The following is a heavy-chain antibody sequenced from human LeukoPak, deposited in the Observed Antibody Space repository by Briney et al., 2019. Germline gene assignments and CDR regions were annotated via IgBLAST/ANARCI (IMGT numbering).Heavy chain of an antibody. CDR2: ISDSGDNT. D-gene: IGHD4-17*01. J-gene: IGHJ4*02. V-gene: IGHV3-23*01. CDR3: AKERQTGDYFTSDF. CDR1: GFTFNGYA. Sequence: GGSLRLSCAASGFTFNGYAMNWVRQAPGKGLEWVSAISDSGDNTYYADSVKGQFTISRDNSKSTVYLQMNSLRADDTAVYYCAKERQTGDYFTSDFWGQGTLVTVSS.